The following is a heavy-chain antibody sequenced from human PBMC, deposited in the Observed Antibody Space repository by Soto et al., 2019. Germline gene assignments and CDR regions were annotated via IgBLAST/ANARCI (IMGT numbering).Heavy chain of an antibody. CDR1: GFTFSSYA. CDR3: ANDARSHRVVGATYGGY. Sequence: EVQLLESGGGLVQPGGSLRLSCAASGFTFSSYAMSWVRQAPGKGLEWVSAISGSGGSTYYADSVKGRFTISRDNSKNTLYLQMNSLGAEDTAVYYCANDARSHRVVGATYGGYWGQGTLVTVSS. J-gene: IGHJ4*02. V-gene: IGHV3-23*01. CDR2: ISGSGGST. D-gene: IGHD2-15*01.